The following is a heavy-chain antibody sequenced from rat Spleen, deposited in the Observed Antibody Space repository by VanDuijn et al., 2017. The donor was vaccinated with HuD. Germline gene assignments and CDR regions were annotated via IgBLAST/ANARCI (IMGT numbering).Heavy chain of an antibody. J-gene: IGHJ1*01. Sequence: EVQLVESDGGLVQPGRSLKLSCVASGITFNNFWMSWIRQAPGKGLEWVASISNTGGSIYYPDSVKGRFTISRDNAKSTLYLQMNSLRSEDTATYFCSRQDNNYYYFDFWGPGTMVTVSS. CDR3: SRQDNNYYYFDF. CDR1: GITFNNFW. V-gene: IGHV5-31*01. D-gene: IGHD1-10*01. CDR2: ISNTGGSI.